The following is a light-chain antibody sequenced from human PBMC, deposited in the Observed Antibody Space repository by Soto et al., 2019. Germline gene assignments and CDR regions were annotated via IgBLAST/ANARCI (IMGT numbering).Light chain of an antibody. CDR3: QQLNSDWYT. Sequence: DIQWTQSPSFLSAAVGDRVTITRRASQGISTYLAWYLQRPGKAPKLLIYGASNVQSGVPSRFSGSGSGTELTLTIISLHPEDFGTYYCQQLNSDWYTFGQGTKLEIQ. J-gene: IGKJ2*01. CDR1: QGISTY. CDR2: GAS. V-gene: IGKV1-9*01.